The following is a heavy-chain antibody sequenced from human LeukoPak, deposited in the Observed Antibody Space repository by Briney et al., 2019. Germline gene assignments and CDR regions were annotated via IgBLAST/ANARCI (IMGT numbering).Heavy chain of an antibody. V-gene: IGHV4-61*02. Sequence: SQTLSLTCTVSGGSISSGSYYWSWIRQPAGKGLEWIGRIYTSGSTNYNPSLKSRVTISVDTSKNQFSLKLSSVTAADTAVYYCARQVVAATRRYYYYYMDVWGKGTTVTISS. CDR3: ARQVVAATRRYYYYYMDV. CDR2: IYTSGST. J-gene: IGHJ6*03. CDR1: GGSISSGSYY. D-gene: IGHD2-15*01.